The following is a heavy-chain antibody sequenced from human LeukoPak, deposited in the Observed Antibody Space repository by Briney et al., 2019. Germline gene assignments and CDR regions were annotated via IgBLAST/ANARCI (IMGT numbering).Heavy chain of an antibody. D-gene: IGHD6-13*01. CDR2: IYYSGST. J-gene: IGHJ4*02. Sequence: SETLSLTCTVSGDSISSGDYYWSWIRQPPGKGLEWIGYIYYSGSTYYNPSLKSRVTISVDTSKNQFSLKLSSVTAADTAVYYCARTSSSWYPGDYWGQGTLVTVSS. CDR1: GDSISSGDYY. CDR3: ARTSSSWYPGDY. V-gene: IGHV4-30-4*01.